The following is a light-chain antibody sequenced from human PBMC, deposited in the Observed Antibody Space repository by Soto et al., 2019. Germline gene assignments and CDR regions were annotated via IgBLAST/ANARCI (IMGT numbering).Light chain of an antibody. J-gene: IGLJ1*01. CDR2: DNN. Sequence: QSVLTQPPSVSGAPGQRVTVSCTGSSSNIGAGFDVHWYQQFAETAPKLLIYDNNNRPSGVPDRFSGSKSGTSASLAITGLQADDEADYYCQSYDSSLSGYVFGTGTKLTVL. V-gene: IGLV1-40*01. CDR1: SSNIGAGFD. CDR3: QSYDSSLSGYV.